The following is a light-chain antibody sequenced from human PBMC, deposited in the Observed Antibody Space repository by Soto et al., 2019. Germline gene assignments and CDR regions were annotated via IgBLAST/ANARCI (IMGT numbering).Light chain of an antibody. CDR3: QQADRFPHT. CDR1: QNIDKW. CDR2: GAS. Sequence: DIQMTQSPSLVSASIGDRVTITCRASQNIDKWLAWYQQKPGRAPKLLISGASTLQTGVPSRFSASGSGTEFTLTISSLQPEDFATYYCQQADRFPHTFGQGTKLEIK. J-gene: IGKJ2*01. V-gene: IGKV1-12*01.